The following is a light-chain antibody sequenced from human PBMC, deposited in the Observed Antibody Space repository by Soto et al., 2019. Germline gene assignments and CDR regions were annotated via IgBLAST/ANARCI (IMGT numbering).Light chain of an antibody. CDR3: QVYGSSSWT. Sequence: EIVLTQSPGTLSLSPGERVTLSCRASQSVSNNYLAWYQQKPGQAPRLLIYGASTRATGIPDRFSGRGSGTDFGLTISRLEPEDFAVYYCQVYGSSSWTF. CDR2: GAS. J-gene: IGKJ1*01. CDR1: QSVSNNY. V-gene: IGKV3-20*01.